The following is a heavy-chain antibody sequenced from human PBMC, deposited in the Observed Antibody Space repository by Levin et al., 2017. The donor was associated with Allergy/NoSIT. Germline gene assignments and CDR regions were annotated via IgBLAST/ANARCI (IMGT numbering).Heavy chain of an antibody. Sequence: SQTLSLTCAVYGGSFSDYNWSWIRQPPGKGLQWIGEITHSGSTTYTPSLKSRVTILVDTSKNEISLRLSSATAAVTAVYYCARVRVILTGYYRGSQASYYYGMDVWGQGTTVTVSS. V-gene: IGHV4-34*01. CDR3: ARVRVILTGYYRGSQASYYYGMDV. CDR1: GGSFSDYN. CDR2: ITHSGST. J-gene: IGHJ6*02. D-gene: IGHD3-9*01.